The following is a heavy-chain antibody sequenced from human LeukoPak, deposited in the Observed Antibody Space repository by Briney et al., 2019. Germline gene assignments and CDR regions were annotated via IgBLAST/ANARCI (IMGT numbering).Heavy chain of an antibody. CDR2: IDRSGRIT. CDR3: AREENNYVWGSPYY. D-gene: IGHD3-16*01. Sequence: GGSLRLSCAGSGYSFGMHAMDGVRQAPGKGLEWLSYIDRSGRITYYGDSVKGRFTISRDNAKNSLYLQMNSLRVEDTAVYYCAREENNYVWGSPYYWGQGILVTVSS. CDR1: GYSFGMHA. V-gene: IGHV3-48*04. J-gene: IGHJ4*02.